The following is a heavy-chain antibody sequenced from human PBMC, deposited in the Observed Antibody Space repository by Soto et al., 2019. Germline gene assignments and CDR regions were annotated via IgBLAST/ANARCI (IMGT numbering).Heavy chain of an antibody. CDR2: ISGSGGST. Sequence: PGGSLRLSCAACGFTFSSYAMSWVRQAPGKGLEWVSAISGSGGSTYYADSVKGRFTISRDNSKNTLYLQMNSLRAEDTAVYYCAKLPGSNYYYYYMDVWGKGTTVTVSS. J-gene: IGHJ6*03. CDR3: AKLPGSNYYYYYMDV. CDR1: GFTFSSYA. D-gene: IGHD3-9*01. V-gene: IGHV3-23*01.